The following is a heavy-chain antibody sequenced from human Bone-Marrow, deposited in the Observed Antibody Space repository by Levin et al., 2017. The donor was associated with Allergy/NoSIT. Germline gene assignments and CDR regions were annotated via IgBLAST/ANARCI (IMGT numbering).Heavy chain of an antibody. J-gene: IGHJ6*03. D-gene: IGHD6-25*01. V-gene: IGHV4-4*02. Sequence: SQTLSLTCTVSGGSMRSAWWSWVRQSPGKGLEWIGEIYHSGSTNYNPSLKSRVTISVDNSKYQFSLKLNSVTAADTAVYYCAKNAAYCMDVWGKGTTVTVSS. CDR2: IYHSGST. CDR3: AKNAAYCMDV. CDR1: GGSMRSAW.